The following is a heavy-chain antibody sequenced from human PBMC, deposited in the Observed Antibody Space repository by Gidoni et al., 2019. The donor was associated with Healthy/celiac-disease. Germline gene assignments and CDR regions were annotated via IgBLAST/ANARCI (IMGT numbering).Heavy chain of an antibody. CDR1: GFTFSRYS. CDR3: ARDGRGAQALYYYGMDV. Sequence: EVQLVESGGGLVQPGGSLRLSCSASGFTFSRYSMNWVRQAPGKGLEWVSYISSSSSTIYYADSVKGRFTISRDNAKNSLYLQMNSLRDEDTAVYYCARDGRGAQALYYYGMDVWGQGTTVTVSS. J-gene: IGHJ6*02. D-gene: IGHD3-10*01. V-gene: IGHV3-48*02. CDR2: ISSSSSTI.